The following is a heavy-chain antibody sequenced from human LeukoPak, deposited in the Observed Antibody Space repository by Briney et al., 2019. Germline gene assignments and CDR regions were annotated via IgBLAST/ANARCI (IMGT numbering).Heavy chain of an antibody. CDR3: ARDWKTNSFDY. V-gene: IGHV3-23*01. CDR1: GFTFSGSA. D-gene: IGHD1-1*01. J-gene: IGHJ4*02. CDR2: ISFSGGNT. Sequence: GGSLRLSCAASGFTFSGSAMSWVRQAPGKGLEWVSLISFSGGNTYYADSVKGRFTISRDNSKNTLYLQMDSLRAEDTAIYYCARDWKTNSFDYWGQGTLVTVSS.